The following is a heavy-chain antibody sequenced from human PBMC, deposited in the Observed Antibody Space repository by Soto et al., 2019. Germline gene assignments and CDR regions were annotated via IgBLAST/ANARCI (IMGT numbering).Heavy chain of an antibody. V-gene: IGHV3-30-3*01. J-gene: IGHJ4*02. Sequence: GGSLRLSCAASGFTFSDYAMHWVRQAPSKGLEWVALISYDGINKYYADSVKGRFTISRENSKNTVYLQMNSLRAADTAVYYCTVFGNSPTRGEALEYWGQGT. CDR3: TVFGNSPTRGEALEY. CDR2: ISYDGINK. CDR1: GFTFSDYA. D-gene: IGHD3-3*01.